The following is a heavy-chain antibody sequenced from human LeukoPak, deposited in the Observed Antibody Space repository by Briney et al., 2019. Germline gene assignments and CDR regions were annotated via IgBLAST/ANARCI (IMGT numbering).Heavy chain of an antibody. Sequence: GESLKISCKGSGYSFTSYWIGWVRQMPGKGLEWMGIIYPGDSDTKYSPSFQGQVTISADKSINTAYPQWSSLKASDTAMYYCARLDSSVLDPWGQGTLVTVSS. CDR2: IYPGDSDT. D-gene: IGHD6-19*01. CDR1: GYSFTSYW. CDR3: ARLDSSVLDP. J-gene: IGHJ5*02. V-gene: IGHV5-51*01.